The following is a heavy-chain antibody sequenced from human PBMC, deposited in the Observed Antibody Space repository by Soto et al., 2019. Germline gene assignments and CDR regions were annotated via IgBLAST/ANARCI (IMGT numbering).Heavy chain of an antibody. Sequence: EVQLLESGGGLVQPGGSLRLSCAASGFIFSTYAMSWVRQAPGKGLEWVSTIRGSGADITYADSVKGRFTISRDNSQNTLYLQMNSLRAEDSGVYYCSKDGDRDPHLDPWGRGTLVTVSS. V-gene: IGHV3-23*01. J-gene: IGHJ5*02. CDR1: GFIFSTYA. CDR3: SKDGDRDPHLDP. CDR2: IRGSGADI.